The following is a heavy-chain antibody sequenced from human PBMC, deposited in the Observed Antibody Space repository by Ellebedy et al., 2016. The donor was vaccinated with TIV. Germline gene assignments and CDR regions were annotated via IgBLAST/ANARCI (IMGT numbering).Heavy chain of an antibody. CDR3: ARDPGGGGDFGDNWFDP. Sequence: GESLKISCAASGFTVSSSFMNWVRQAPGKGLEWVSVLYPDAKTNYTDSVNGRFIVSRDSSKNTLYLQMNRLTAEDTAGYYCARDPGGGGDFGDNWFDPWGQGTLVTVSS. CDR2: LYPDAKT. V-gene: IGHV3-66*01. CDR1: GFTVSSSF. J-gene: IGHJ5*02. D-gene: IGHD2-21*01.